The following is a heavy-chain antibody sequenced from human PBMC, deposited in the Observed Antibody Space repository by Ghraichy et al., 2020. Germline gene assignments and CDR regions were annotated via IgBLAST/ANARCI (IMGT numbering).Heavy chain of an antibody. J-gene: IGHJ6*02. CDR3: AKDMFLTTYGMDV. CDR1: GFTFSNYA. V-gene: IGHV3-23*01. Sequence: GGSLRLSCAASGFTFSNYAMNWVRQGPGKGLEWVSSISLTSGSPNYADSVRGRFTISRDNSKNILYLQMDTLRAEDTAVYYCAKDMFLTTYGMDVWGQGTTVIVSS. CDR2: ISLTSGSP. D-gene: IGHD1-14*01.